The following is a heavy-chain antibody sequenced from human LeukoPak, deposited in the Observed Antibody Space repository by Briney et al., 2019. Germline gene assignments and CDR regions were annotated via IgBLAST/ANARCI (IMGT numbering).Heavy chain of an antibody. D-gene: IGHD3-10*01. J-gene: IGHJ6*03. Sequence: GGSLRLSCAASGFTFSDYWMHWVRQVPGKGLVWVSRIKGDGSETNYADSVKGRFTISRDNAKNTLFLQMNSLRVEDTAVYYCARVGPNYYYMDVWGKGTTVTVSS. CDR1: GFTFSDYW. CDR2: IKGDGSET. V-gene: IGHV3-74*01. CDR3: ARVGPNYYYMDV.